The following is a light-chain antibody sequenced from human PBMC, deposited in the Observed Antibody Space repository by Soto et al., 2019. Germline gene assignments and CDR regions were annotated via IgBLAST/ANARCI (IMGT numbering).Light chain of an antibody. Sequence: QSALTQPPSASGSPGQSVTVSCTGTSSDVGGYDYVSWFQQHPGKAPKLIIYEVTKRPSGVPDRFSGSKSGTSASLAISGLQPEDEADYYCAAWDDSLNALFGTGTKLTVL. V-gene: IGLV2-8*01. CDR1: SSDVGGYDY. CDR2: EVT. CDR3: AAWDDSLNAL. J-gene: IGLJ1*01.